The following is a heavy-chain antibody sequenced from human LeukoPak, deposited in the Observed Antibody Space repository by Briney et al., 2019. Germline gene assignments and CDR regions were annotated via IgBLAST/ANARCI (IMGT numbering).Heavy chain of an antibody. CDR3: AREDSSGWYGFDY. V-gene: IGHV4-39*07. D-gene: IGHD6-19*01. CDR2: IYYSGST. J-gene: IGHJ4*02. CDR1: GGSISSSSYY. Sequence: SETLSLTCTVSGGSISSSSYYWGWIRQPPGKRLEWIGSIYYSGSTYYNPSLKSRVTISVDTSKNQFSLKLSSVTAADTAVYYCAREDSSGWYGFDYWGQGTLVTVSS.